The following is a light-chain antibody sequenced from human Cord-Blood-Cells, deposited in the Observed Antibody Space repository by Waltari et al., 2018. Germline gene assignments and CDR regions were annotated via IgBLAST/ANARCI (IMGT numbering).Light chain of an antibody. J-gene: IGLJ3*02. CDR2: DVS. Sequence: QSALTQPRSVSGSPGQSVTISCTGTSSDVGGYNYVSWYQQHPGTAPKLMIYDVSKRPSGVPDRFSGSKSGHTASLTISGLQAEDEADYYCCSYAGSYSWVFGGGTKLTVL. CDR3: CSYAGSYSWV. CDR1: SSDVGGYNY. V-gene: IGLV2-11*01.